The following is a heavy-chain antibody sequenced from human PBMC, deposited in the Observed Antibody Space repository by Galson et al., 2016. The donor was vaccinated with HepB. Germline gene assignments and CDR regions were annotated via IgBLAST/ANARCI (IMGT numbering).Heavy chain of an antibody. CDR3: AKVVTTRLLDGFDI. D-gene: IGHD3-3*01. Sequence: SLRLSCAASGFTFSTYAMHWVRQDPGKGLEWMAVISYDGSNDSYAASVKGRFTISRDNSKNTLYLQMNSLRAEDTAVYYCAKVVTTRLLDGFDIWGQGTMVTVSS. J-gene: IGHJ3*02. CDR2: ISYDGSND. CDR1: GFTFSTYA. V-gene: IGHV3-30*18.